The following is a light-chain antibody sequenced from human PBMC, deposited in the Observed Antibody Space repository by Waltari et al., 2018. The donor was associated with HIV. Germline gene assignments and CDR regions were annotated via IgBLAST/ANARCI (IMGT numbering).Light chain of an antibody. J-gene: IGKJ2*01. CDR2: DAS. CDR1: QTVSNNY. CDR3: HQFGSSTSYT. Sequence: EIVLTQSPATLSLSPGERATLSCGASQTVSNNYLAWYQQKPGLAPRLLIYDASSRATGDPDRFSGSGSGTDYTLTIARLEPEDFAVYYCHQFGSSTSYTFGQGTKLEIK. V-gene: IGKV3D-20*01.